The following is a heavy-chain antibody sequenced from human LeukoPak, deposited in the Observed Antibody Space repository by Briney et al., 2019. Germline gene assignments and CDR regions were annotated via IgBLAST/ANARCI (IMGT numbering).Heavy chain of an antibody. CDR2: IGTIGDT. D-gene: IGHD1-26*01. CDR3: AKRGAEVGATVAPGDY. J-gene: IGHJ4*02. Sequence: GGSLRLSCAASGFTFSSSDMHWVRQPTGKGLEWVSAIGTIGDTYYPGSVKGRFTISRENAKNTLYLQMNSLRAGDTAVYYCAKRGAEVGATVAPGDYWGQGTLVTVSS. CDR1: GFTFSSSD. V-gene: IGHV3-13*01.